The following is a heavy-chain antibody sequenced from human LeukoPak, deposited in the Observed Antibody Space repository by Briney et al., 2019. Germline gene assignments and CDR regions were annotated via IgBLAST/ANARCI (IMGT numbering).Heavy chain of an antibody. CDR3: ARAWGLNDYGGNSVRY. Sequence: GGSLRLSCAASGFTFSSYSMNWVRQAQGKGLEWVSSISSSSSYIYYADSVKGRFTISRDNAKNSLYLQMNSLRAEDTAVYYCARAWGLNDYGGNSVRYWGQGTLVTVSS. CDR2: ISSSSSYI. J-gene: IGHJ4*02. V-gene: IGHV3-21*01. CDR1: GFTFSSYS. D-gene: IGHD4-23*01.